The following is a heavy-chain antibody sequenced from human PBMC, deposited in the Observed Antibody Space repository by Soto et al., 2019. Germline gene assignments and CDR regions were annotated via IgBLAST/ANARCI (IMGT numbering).Heavy chain of an antibody. D-gene: IGHD3-22*01. CDR2: INPSGGST. CDR3: ARYLRIVRGFNYYYGMDV. CDR1: GYTFTSYY. V-gene: IGHV1-46*01. J-gene: IGHJ6*02. Sequence: ASVKVSCKASGYTFTSYYMHWLRQAPGQGLEWMGIINPSGGSTSYAQKFQGRVTMTRDTSTSTVYMELSSLRSEDTAVYYCARYLRIVRGFNYYYGMDVWGQGTTVTVSS.